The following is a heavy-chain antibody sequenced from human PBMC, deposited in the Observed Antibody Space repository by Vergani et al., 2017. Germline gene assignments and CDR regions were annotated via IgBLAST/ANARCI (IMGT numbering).Heavy chain of an antibody. CDR2: INHSGST. CDR1: GGSFSGYY. D-gene: IGHD2-2*01. CDR3: ESQRYCSSTSCYRGGADY. Sequence: QVQLQQWGAGLLKPSETLSLTCAVYGGSFSGYYWSWIRQPPGKGLEWIGEINHSGSTNYNPSLKSRVTISVDTSKNQFSLKLSSVTAADTAVYYCESQRYCSSTSCYRGGADYWGQGTLVTVSS. J-gene: IGHJ4*02. V-gene: IGHV4-34*01.